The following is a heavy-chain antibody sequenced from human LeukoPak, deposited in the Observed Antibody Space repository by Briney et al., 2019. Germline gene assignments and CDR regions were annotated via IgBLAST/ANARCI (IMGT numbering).Heavy chain of an antibody. J-gene: IGHJ4*02. CDR3: ARCVAAIDY. CDR2: IKQDGSDK. V-gene: IGHV3-7*05. D-gene: IGHD5-18*01. Sequence: GGSLRLSCAASGFTFSSYLMTWVRQAPGKGLEWVANIKQDGSDKAYVDSVKGRFTISRDNAKNSLYLQMNSLRAEDTAVYYCARCVAAIDYWGQGTLVTVAS. CDR1: GFTFSSYL.